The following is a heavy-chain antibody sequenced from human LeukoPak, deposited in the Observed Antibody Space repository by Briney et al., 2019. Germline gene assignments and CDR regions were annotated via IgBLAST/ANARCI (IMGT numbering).Heavy chain of an antibody. CDR3: ARDLSGVTGYTYGRGIDY. V-gene: IGHV3-7*01. Sequence: PGGSLRLSCAASGFTFCSYWMTSVRQARGKGQEWVANIKKDGSEKYYVDSVKGRFTISRDNAKTSLYLQMNSLRAEDTAVYYCARDLSGVTGYTYGRGIDYWGQGTLVTVSS. CDR1: GFTFCSYW. CDR2: IKKDGSEK. J-gene: IGHJ4*02. D-gene: IGHD5-18*01.